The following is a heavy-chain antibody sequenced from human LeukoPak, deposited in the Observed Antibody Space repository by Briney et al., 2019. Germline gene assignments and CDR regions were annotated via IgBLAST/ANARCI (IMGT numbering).Heavy chain of an antibody. J-gene: IGHJ4*02. Sequence: PGGSLRLSCAASGFAFSSWGMHWVRQAPGKGLEWVAVIWNDGTNKYYADSVKGRFTISRDNSKNTLYLQMNSLRAEDTAVYYCAKDVTTGTLALDYWGQGTLVTVSS. CDR3: AKDVTTGTLALDY. V-gene: IGHV3-33*06. D-gene: IGHD1-1*01. CDR1: GFAFSSWG. CDR2: IWNDGTNK.